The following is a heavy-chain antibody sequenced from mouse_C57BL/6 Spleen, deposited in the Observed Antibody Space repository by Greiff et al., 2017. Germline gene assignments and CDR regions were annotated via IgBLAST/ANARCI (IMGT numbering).Heavy chain of an antibody. J-gene: IGHJ2*01. Sequence: QVQLQQSGAELVKPGASVKLSCKASGYTFTEYTIHWVKQRSGQGLEWIGWFYPGSGSIKYNEKFKDKATLTADKSSSTVYMELSRLTSEDSAVYFCARHEVGPYGSSSYYFDDWGQGTTLTVSS. D-gene: IGHD1-1*01. CDR3: ARHEVGPYGSSSYYFDD. V-gene: IGHV1-62-2*01. CDR2: FYPGSGSI. CDR1: GYTFTEYT.